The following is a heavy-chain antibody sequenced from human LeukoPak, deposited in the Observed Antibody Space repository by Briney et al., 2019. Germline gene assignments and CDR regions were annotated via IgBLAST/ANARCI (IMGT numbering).Heavy chain of an antibody. D-gene: IGHD3-22*01. J-gene: IGHJ4*02. CDR2: IYYSGST. Sequence: PSETLSLTCTVSGGSISSSSYYWGWIRQPPGKGLEWIGSIYYSGSTYYNPSLKSRVTISADTSKNQFSLKLSSVTAADTAVYYCARQRGYYDSSGYYPDYWGQGTLITVSS. CDR3: ARQRGYYDSSGYYPDY. CDR1: GGSISSSSYY. V-gene: IGHV4-39*01.